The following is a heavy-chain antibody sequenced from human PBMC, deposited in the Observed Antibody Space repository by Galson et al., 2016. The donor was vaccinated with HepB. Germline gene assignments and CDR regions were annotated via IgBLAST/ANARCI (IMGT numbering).Heavy chain of an antibody. V-gene: IGHV3-23*01. CDR2: ISGRGGNT. CDR1: GFTFSIYA. D-gene: IGHD6-19*01. J-gene: IGHJ4*02. Sequence: SLRLSCAASGFTFSIYAMSWVRQAPGKGLEWVSGISGRGGNTYHADSVKGRFTISRDNSKTPLYLQMKSLRADDTAVYYCAKLIEVAGSFDDWGQGTLVTVSA. CDR3: AKLIEVAGSFDD.